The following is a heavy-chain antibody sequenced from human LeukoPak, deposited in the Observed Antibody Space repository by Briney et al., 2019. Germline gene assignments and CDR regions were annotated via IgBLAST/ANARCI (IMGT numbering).Heavy chain of an antibody. CDR3: VKDRRFSVTTDYYFDV. Sequence: GGSLRLSCTPSGFTFSSFAMNWVRQAPGKGLEWVSVISATGEKAYYAESVKDRFIISRDYSKSTVFLDMNSLRVDDTAIYYCVKDRRFSVTTDYYFDVWGPGTLVTVSS. V-gene: IGHV3-23*01. J-gene: IGHJ4*02. D-gene: IGHD4-17*01. CDR2: ISATGEKA. CDR1: GFTFSSFA.